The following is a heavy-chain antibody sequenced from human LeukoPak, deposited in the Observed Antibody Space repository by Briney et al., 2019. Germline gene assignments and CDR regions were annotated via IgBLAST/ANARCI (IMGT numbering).Heavy chain of an antibody. CDR3: ARESGTYYYDSSGYYGGDY. CDR1: GYTFTSYG. Sequence: ASVNVSCKASGYTFTSYGISWVRQAPGQGLEWMGWISAYNGNTNYAQKLQGRVTMTTDTSTSTAYMELRSLRSDDTAVYYCARESGTYYYDSSGYYGGDYWGQGTLVTVSS. V-gene: IGHV1-18*01. J-gene: IGHJ4*02. CDR2: ISAYNGNT. D-gene: IGHD3-22*01.